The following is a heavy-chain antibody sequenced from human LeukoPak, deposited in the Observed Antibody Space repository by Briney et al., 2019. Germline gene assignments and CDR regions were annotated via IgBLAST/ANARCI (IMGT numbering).Heavy chain of an antibody. CDR1: GFTFSSYS. J-gene: IGHJ4*02. CDR3: ARDKSVGCIGTSCSFDS. V-gene: IGHV3-21*01. Sequence: GGSLRLSCAASGFTFSSYSMNWVRQAPGKGLEWVSSISSSSSYIYYADSVRGRFTISRDNAKNSLYLQMNSLRAEDTAVYYCARDKSVGCIGTSCSFDSWGQGTLVTVSS. CDR2: ISSSSSYI. D-gene: IGHD2-2*01.